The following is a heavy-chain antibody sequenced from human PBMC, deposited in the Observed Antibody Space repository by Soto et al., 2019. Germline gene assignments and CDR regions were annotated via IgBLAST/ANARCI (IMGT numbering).Heavy chain of an antibody. J-gene: IGHJ4*02. CDR2: IHHSGRT. CDR3: ARGGDWQFDY. CDR1: GDSISRDKW. V-gene: IGHV4-4*02. D-gene: IGHD2-21*02. Sequence: QVQLQESGPGLVKPSGTLSLTCAVSGDSISRDKWWSWVRQPPGKGLEWIGEIHHSGRTKYNPPLKSRVTILVAKSTNQVSRELSSMTAADTAVYYCARGGDWQFDYWGQGTLVTVPS.